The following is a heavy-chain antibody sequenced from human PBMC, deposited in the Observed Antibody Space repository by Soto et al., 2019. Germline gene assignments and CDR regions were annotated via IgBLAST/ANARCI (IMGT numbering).Heavy chain of an antibody. D-gene: IGHD3-3*01. CDR1: GFTFSSYG. CDR3: AKDHTIFGVVIRLGY. J-gene: IGHJ4*02. V-gene: IGHV3-30*18. CDR2: ISYDGSNK. Sequence: GGSLRLFCAASGFTFSSYGMHWVRQAPGKGLEWVAVISYDGSNKYYADSVKGRFTISRDNSKNTLYLQMNSLRAEDTAVYYCAKDHTIFGVVIRLGYWGQGTRVTVSS.